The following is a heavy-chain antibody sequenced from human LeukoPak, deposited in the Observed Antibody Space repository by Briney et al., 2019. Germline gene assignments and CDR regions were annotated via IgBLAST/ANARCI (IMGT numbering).Heavy chain of an antibody. V-gene: IGHV3-21*01. J-gene: IGHJ4*02. D-gene: IGHD3-3*01. CDR2: ISSSSSYI. CDR3: AKGILEWHPASFDY. Sequence: GGSLRLSCAASGFTFSSYSMNWVRQAPGKGLEWVSSISSSSSYIYYADSVKGRFTISRDNAKNSLYLQMNSLRAEDTAVYYCAKGILEWHPASFDYWGQGTLVTVSS. CDR1: GFTFSSYS.